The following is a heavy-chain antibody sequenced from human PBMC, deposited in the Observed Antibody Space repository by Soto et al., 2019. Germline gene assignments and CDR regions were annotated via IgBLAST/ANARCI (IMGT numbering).Heavy chain of an antibody. J-gene: IGHJ4*02. V-gene: IGHV4-34*01. CDR1: GGSFSGYY. CDR2: INHSGST. D-gene: IGHD3-3*01. Sequence: SETLSLTCAVYGGSFSGYYWSWIRQPPGKGLEWIGEINHSGSTNYNPSLKSRVTISVDTSKNQFSLKLSSVTAADTAVYYCARDNKYDFWSTRKRGIDYWGQGTLVTVSS. CDR3: ARDNKYDFWSTRKRGIDY.